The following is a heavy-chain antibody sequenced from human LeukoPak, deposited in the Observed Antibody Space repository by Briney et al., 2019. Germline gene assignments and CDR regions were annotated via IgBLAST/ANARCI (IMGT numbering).Heavy chain of an antibody. CDR1: GFTFDDYG. CDR3: AKDSYDTSI. V-gene: IGHV3-20*04. J-gene: IGHJ4*02. Sequence: GGSLRLSCAASGFTFDDYGMSWVRQAPGKGLEWVSGINWNGGRTFYADSVKGRFTISRDNSRNTLFLQMNSLRADDTAVYYCAKDSYDTSIWGQGTLVTVSS. CDR2: INWNGGRT. D-gene: IGHD3-22*01.